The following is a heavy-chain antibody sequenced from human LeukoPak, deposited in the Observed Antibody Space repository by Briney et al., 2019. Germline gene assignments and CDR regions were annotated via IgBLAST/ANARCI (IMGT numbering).Heavy chain of an antibody. CDR3: ARSATNWAYYFDY. D-gene: IGHD7-27*01. V-gene: IGHV5-51*01. J-gene: IGHJ4*02. Sequence: GESLKISCKGSGYSFTSYWIGWVRQMPGKGLEWMGIIHPGDSDTRYSPSFQGQVTISADKSISTAYLQWSSLKASDTAMYYCARSATNWAYYFDYWGQGTLVTVSS. CDR1: GYSFTSYW. CDR2: IHPGDSDT.